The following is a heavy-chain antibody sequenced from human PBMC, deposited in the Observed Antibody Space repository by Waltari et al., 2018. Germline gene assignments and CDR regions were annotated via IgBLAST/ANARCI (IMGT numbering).Heavy chain of an antibody. V-gene: IGHV1-18*01. D-gene: IGHD2-15*01. CDR2: ISAYSGKT. CDR1: GYAFMSLG. Sequence: QVQLLQSGAEVEKPGASVKVSCKAAGYAFMSLGFNWVRQAPGQGLEWMGWISAYSGKTEVAQKFQDRVTLTTDTSTSTAYMELTSLRSDDTALYYCARDVLHSAPSFSDSWGQGTLVTVSS. J-gene: IGHJ1*01. CDR3: ARDVLHSAPSFSDS.